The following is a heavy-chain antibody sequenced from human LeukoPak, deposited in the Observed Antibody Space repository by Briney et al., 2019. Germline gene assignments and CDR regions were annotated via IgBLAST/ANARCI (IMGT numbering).Heavy chain of an antibody. Sequence: PGGSLRLSCAASGFTFSSYAMSWVRQAPGKGLEWVSAISGSGGSTYYADSVKGRFTISRDNSKNTLYLQMNSPIAEDTAVYYCASWDGGRRGYWGQGTLVTVSS. CDR3: ASWDGGRRGY. CDR2: ISGSGGST. J-gene: IGHJ4*02. D-gene: IGHD4-23*01. CDR1: GFTFSSYA. V-gene: IGHV3-23*01.